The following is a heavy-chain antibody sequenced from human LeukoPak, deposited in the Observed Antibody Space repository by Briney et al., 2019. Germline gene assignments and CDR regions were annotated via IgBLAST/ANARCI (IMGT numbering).Heavy chain of an antibody. CDR2: IKHDGSEK. Sequence: GGSLRLSCAASGFTFSSYWMSWVRQAPGKGLGWVASIKHDGSEKYYVDSVRGRFTIFRDNTMNSLYLQMSSLRAEDTAVYYCATDRGWRTSGYYLYYFEYWGQGTLVTFSS. CDR1: GFTFSSYW. D-gene: IGHD3-3*01. J-gene: IGHJ4*02. V-gene: IGHV3-7*01. CDR3: ATDRGWRTSGYYLYYFEY.